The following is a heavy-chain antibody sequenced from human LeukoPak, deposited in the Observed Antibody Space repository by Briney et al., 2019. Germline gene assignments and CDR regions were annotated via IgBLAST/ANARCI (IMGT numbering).Heavy chain of an antibody. J-gene: IGHJ4*02. CDR1: GFTFDDNA. CDR2: ITWNSGDI. Sequence: GRSLRLSCVASGFTFDDNAMHWVRQGPGKGLEWVSSITWNSGDIAYADSVRGRFTISRDNAENSLHLQMNGLRAEDTAMYYCARWAADSGIYYIASWGQGSLVTVSS. V-gene: IGHV3-9*01. D-gene: IGHD3-10*01. CDR3: ARWAADSGIYYIAS.